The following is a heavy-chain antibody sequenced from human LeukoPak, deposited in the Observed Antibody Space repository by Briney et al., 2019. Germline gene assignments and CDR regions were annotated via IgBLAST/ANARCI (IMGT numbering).Heavy chain of an antibody. D-gene: IGHD2-2*02. CDR2: ISSSSSYI. CDR3: ARDRGDMVVVPAAIRY. Sequence: PGGSLRLSCAASGFTFSSYSMNWVRQAPGKGLEWVSSISSSSSYIYYADSVKGRFTISRDNAKNSLYLQMNSLRAEDTAVYYCARDRGDMVVVPAAIRYWGQGTLVTVSS. CDR1: GFTFSSYS. V-gene: IGHV3-21*01. J-gene: IGHJ4*02.